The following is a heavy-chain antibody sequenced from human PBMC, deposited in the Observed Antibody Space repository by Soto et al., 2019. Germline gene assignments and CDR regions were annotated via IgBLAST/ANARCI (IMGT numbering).Heavy chain of an antibody. CDR1: GGTFSSYA. D-gene: IGHD3-3*01. V-gene: IGHV1-69*06. Sequence: GASVKVSCKASGGTFSSYAISWVRQAPGQGLEWMGGIIPIFGTANYAQKFQGSVTITADKSTSTAYMELSSLRSEDTAVYYCARGQYDFWSGYFRGAGGMDVWGQGTTVTVSS. CDR2: IIPIFGTA. J-gene: IGHJ6*02. CDR3: ARGQYDFWSGYFRGAGGMDV.